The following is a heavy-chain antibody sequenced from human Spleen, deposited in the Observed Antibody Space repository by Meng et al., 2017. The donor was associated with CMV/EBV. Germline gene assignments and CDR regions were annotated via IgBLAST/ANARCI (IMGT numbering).Heavy chain of an antibody. Sequence: GESLKISCKSSGYTFTTYWIGWVRQMPGKGLEWMGLVYPGESDTRYSPSFQGQVTISADKSITTAYLQWSSLKASDTAMYYCARRGYSYGYAFDYWGQGTLVTVSS. D-gene: IGHD5-18*01. CDR2: VYPGESDT. CDR1: GYTFTTYW. V-gene: IGHV5-51*01. CDR3: ARRGYSYGYAFDY. J-gene: IGHJ4*02.